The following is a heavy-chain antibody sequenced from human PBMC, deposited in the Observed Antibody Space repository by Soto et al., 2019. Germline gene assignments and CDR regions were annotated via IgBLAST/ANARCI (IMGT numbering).Heavy chain of an antibody. J-gene: IGHJ4*02. CDR1: RGTFTNYA. D-gene: IGHD3-22*01. V-gene: IGHV1-69*01. CDR2: IMPFFGSG. Sequence: QVYLVQSGAEVKKPGSSVKVSCKALRGTFTNYAFIWVRQAPGQGLEWMGGIMPFFGSGNYAQKFQGRINITADESTSSVYLELTSLRSEDTAAYYCARDRAGYYSHFVYWGQGTLVTVSS. CDR3: ARDRAGYYSHFVY.